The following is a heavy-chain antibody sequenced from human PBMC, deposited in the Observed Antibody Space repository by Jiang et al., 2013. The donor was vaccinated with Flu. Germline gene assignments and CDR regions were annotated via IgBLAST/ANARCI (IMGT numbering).Heavy chain of an antibody. J-gene: IGHJ3*02. Sequence: VRPGPGPKDLSGWDGSTLANGNTRYSQKFQGRVTITRDTSASTAYMELSSLRSEDTAVYFCARGENGAFHIWGQGTMVTVSS. CDR3: ARGENGAFHI. CDR2: STLANGNT. V-gene: IGHV1-3*01.